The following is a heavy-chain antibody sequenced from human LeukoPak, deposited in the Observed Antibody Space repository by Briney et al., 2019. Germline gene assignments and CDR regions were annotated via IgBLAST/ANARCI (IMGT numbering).Heavy chain of an antibody. Sequence: GESLKISCKGSGYSFTSFWIGWVRQMPGKXLEWMGIIYPGNSDTRYSPSFQGQVTTSADKSISTAYLQWSSLKASDTAIYYCARLGYSSGPLDYWGQGTLVTVSS. CDR3: ARLGYSSGPLDY. J-gene: IGHJ4*02. D-gene: IGHD5-18*01. V-gene: IGHV5-51*01. CDR2: IYPGNSDT. CDR1: GYSFTSFW.